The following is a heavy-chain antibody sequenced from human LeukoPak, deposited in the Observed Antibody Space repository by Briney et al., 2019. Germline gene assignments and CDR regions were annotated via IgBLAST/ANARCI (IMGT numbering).Heavy chain of an antibody. D-gene: IGHD3-22*01. Sequence: GYTXXSYGXXXVXXXXXXXLXXMGXXSAYNGNTNYAQKLQGRVTMTTDTSTSTAYMELRSLRSDDTAVYYCARGGLDKWLFNTAYYFDYWGQGTLVTVSS. CDR2: XSAYNGNT. V-gene: IGHV1-18*01. J-gene: IGHJ4*02. CDR1: GYTXXSYG. CDR3: ARGGLDKWLFNTAYYFDY.